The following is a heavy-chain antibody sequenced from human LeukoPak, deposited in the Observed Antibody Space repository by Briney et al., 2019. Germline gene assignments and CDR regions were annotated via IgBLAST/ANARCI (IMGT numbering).Heavy chain of an antibody. CDR2: ISSSGSTK. Sequence: KPGGSLRLSCAASGFTFSDYYMSWIRQAPGKGLEWISYISSSGSTKYYADSVEGRFTISRDNAKNSLYLQMNSLRAEDTAVYYCAGEGYGDHDGDYWGQGTLVTVSS. CDR1: GFTFSDYY. V-gene: IGHV3-11*01. D-gene: IGHD4-17*01. J-gene: IGHJ4*02. CDR3: AGEGYGDHDGDY.